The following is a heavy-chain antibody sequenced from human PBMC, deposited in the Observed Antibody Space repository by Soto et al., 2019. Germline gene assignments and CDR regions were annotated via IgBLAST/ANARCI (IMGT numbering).Heavy chain of an antibody. Sequence: QVQLVESGGGLVKPGGSLRLSCAASGFTFSDFYMSWIRQAPGKGLEWVSYVSSRGTTMYYADSVKGRFTISRDNAKKSLFLQMNSLRAEDTAVYYCVRVGSGHPLYYYYGVDVWGQGTTVTVSS. CDR1: GFTFSDFY. V-gene: IGHV3-11*01. J-gene: IGHJ6*02. CDR2: VSSRGTTM. CDR3: VRVGSGHPLYYYYGVDV. D-gene: IGHD3-3*01.